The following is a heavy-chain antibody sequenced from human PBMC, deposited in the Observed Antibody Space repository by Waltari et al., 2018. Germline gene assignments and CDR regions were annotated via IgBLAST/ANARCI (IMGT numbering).Heavy chain of an antibody. V-gene: IGHV3-23*01. J-gene: IGHJ4*02. D-gene: IGHD3-22*01. CDR3: AKGDTYYYDRSGYYPDY. CDR2: ISGSGGST. Sequence: EVQLLESGGGLVQPGGSLRLSCAASGITFSNYAMRWVRQAPGKGLEWVSSISGSGGSTYYAASVKGRFTISRDNSKNTLYLQMNSLRAEDTAVYYCAKGDTYYYDRSGYYPDYWGQGTLVTVSS. CDR1: GITFSNYA.